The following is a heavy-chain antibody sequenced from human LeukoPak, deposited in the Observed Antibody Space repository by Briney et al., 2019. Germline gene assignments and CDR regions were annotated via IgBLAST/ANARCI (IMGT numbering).Heavy chain of an antibody. CDR3: ASSYYDFWSGYSLSYYFDY. J-gene: IGHJ4*02. V-gene: IGHV3-48*03. CDR2: ISSSGSTI. Sequence: GGSLRLSCAASGFTFSSYEMNWVRQAPGKGLEWVSCISSSGSTIYYADSVKGRFTISRDNAKNSLYLQMNSLRAEDTAVYYCASSYYDFWSGYSLSYYFDYWGQGTLVTVSS. CDR1: GFTFSSYE. D-gene: IGHD3-3*01.